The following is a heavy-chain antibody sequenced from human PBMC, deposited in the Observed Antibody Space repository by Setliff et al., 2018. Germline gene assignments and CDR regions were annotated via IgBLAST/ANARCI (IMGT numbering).Heavy chain of an antibody. CDR1: GDTFRSYG. CDR3: VREGVDTRSSTDYRYYMDV. Sequence: GASVKVSCKASGDTFRSYGISWVRQAPGQGLEWMGGTIPMFGSTSYAQKFQGRVTIITDESTTTAYMELSSLGSEDTAVYYCVREGVDTRSSTDYRYYMDVWGKGTTVTVS. D-gene: IGHD5-18*01. V-gene: IGHV1-69*05. J-gene: IGHJ6*03. CDR2: TIPMFGST.